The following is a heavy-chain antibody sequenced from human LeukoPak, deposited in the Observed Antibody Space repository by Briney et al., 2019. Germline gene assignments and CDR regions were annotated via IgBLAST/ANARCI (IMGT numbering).Heavy chain of an antibody. V-gene: IGHV4-4*07. CDR1: GGSISTNF. CDR2: IYSSGST. CDR3: VREHIGAAYFDY. Sequence: PSETLSLTCTVSGGSISTNFWSWVRQSAGEGLEWIGRIYSSGSTNDNPSLRSRVTMSVDTSKNQFSLKLSSVTAADTDVYYCVREHIGAAYFDYWGQGTPVTVSS. J-gene: IGHJ4*02. D-gene: IGHD6-13*01.